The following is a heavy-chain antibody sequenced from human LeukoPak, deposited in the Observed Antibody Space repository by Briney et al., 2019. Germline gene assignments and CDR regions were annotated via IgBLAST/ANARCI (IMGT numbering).Heavy chain of an antibody. CDR1: GFIFNSYA. Sequence: GGSLRLSCAASGFIFNSYAMHWVRQAPGKGLEWVAAISYDGTNKYYADSVKGRFTISRDNAKNSLFLQMDSLRADDTAVYYCARADSSGYYLVGGFDIWGQGTIVTVSS. D-gene: IGHD3-22*01. V-gene: IGHV3-30*04. CDR3: ARADSSGYYLVGGFDI. J-gene: IGHJ3*02. CDR2: ISYDGTNK.